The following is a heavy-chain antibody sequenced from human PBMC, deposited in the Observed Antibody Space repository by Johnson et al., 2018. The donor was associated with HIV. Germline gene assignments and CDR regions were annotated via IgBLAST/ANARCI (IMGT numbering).Heavy chain of an antibody. CDR3: ARGVKQQLNVVDAFDI. CDR2: IYSGGDT. V-gene: IGHV3-66*02. Sequence: VQLVESGGGLVRPGGSLRLSCAPSTFSVSSNSMTWVRQAPGKGLEWISVIYSGGDTYYADSVRGRFTISRDNSRNRLYIQMNSLRVEDTGVYYCARGVKQQLNVVDAFDIWGQGTKVTVSS. J-gene: IGHJ3*02. CDR1: TFSVSSNS. D-gene: IGHD6-13*01.